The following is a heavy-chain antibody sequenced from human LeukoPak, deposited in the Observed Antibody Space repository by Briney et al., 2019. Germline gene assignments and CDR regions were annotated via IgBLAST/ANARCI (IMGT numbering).Heavy chain of an antibody. D-gene: IGHD2-15*01. Sequence: GGSLRLSCAASGFTFSGSAMHWVRQASGKGLEWVGRIRSKANSYATAYAASVKGRFTISRDDSKNTAYLQMNSLKTEDTAVYYCTRRGPEVVPATLFDYWGQGTLVTVSS. CDR2: IRSKANSYAT. V-gene: IGHV3-73*01. CDR3: TRRGPEVVPATLFDY. J-gene: IGHJ4*02. CDR1: GFTFSGSA.